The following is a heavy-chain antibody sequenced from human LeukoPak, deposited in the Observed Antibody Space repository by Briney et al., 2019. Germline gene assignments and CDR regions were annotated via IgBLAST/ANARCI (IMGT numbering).Heavy chain of an antibody. CDR2: INSDGSST. CDR3: ARGYGGNYNWFDP. V-gene: IGHV3-74*01. D-gene: IGHD4-23*01. Sequence: GSLRLSCAASGFTFSNYWMHWVRQAPGKGLVWVSRINSDGSSTTYADSVKGRFTISRDNAKNTLYLQMNSLRAEDTAVYYCARGYGGNYNWFDPWGQGTLVTVSS. CDR1: GFTFSNYW. J-gene: IGHJ5*02.